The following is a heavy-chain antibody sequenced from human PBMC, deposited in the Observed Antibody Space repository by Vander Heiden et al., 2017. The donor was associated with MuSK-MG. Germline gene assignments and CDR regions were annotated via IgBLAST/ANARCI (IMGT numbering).Heavy chain of an antibody. J-gene: IGHJ3*02. V-gene: IGHV5-51*03. CDR3: AKPRGYGDYVGDI. D-gene: IGHD4-17*01. CDR1: GYSFTGYW. CDR2: IYPGGSDT. Sequence: EVQLVQSGAEMTKPGESLKISCKTSGYSFTGYWIGWVRQMPGRGLEWMAIIYPGGSDTRYSPSFQGQVTISADKSITTAYLQWNSLKASDTAMYYCAKPRGYGDYVGDIWGQGTMVTVSS.